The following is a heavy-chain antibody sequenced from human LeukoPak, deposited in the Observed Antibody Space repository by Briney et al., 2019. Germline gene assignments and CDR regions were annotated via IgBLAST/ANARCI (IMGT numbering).Heavy chain of an antibody. D-gene: IGHD6-19*01. V-gene: IGHV3-49*04. CDR3: TRARGAVAGMMFDY. CDR1: GFTFGDYA. Sequence: GGSLRLSCTASGFTFGDYAMSWVRQAPGKGLEWVGFIRSKAYGGTTEYAASVKGRFTISRDDSKSIAYLQMNSLKTEDTAVYHCTRARGAVAGMMFDYWGQGTLVTVSS. J-gene: IGHJ4*02. CDR2: IRSKAYGGTT.